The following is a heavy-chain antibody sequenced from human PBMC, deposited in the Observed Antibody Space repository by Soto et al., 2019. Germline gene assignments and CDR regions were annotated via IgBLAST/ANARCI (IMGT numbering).Heavy chain of an antibody. J-gene: IGHJ4*02. V-gene: IGHV1-18*04. CDR1: GYTFTSYG. CDR3: ARAPQTVAGAGIWY. D-gene: IGHD6-13*01. Sequence: GASVKVSCKASGYTFTSYGISWVRQAPGQGLEWMGWISGYNGDTNYAQKLQGRVTMTTDTSTSTAYMELRSLRSDETAVYYCARAPQTVAGAGIWYWGQGTLVTVSS. CDR2: ISGYNGDT.